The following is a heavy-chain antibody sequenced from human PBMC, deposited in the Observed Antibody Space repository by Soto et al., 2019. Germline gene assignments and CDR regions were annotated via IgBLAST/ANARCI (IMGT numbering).Heavy chain of an antibody. D-gene: IGHD7-27*01. Sequence: QVQLVESGGGVVQPGRSLRLSCAASGFTFSSYGMHWVRQAPGKGLEWVAVISYDGSNKYYADSVKGRFTISRDNSKNTLYLQMNSLRAEDTAVYYCAKDAPPNWHYYYYGMDVWGQGTTVTVSS. J-gene: IGHJ6*02. CDR1: GFTFSSYG. V-gene: IGHV3-30*18. CDR2: ISYDGSNK. CDR3: AKDAPPNWHYYYYGMDV.